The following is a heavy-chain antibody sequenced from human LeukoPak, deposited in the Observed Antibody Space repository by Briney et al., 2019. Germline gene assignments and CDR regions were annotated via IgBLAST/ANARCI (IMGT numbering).Heavy chain of an antibody. CDR3: AKDRVYSGYELDY. CDR2: ISYDGSNK. D-gene: IGHD5-12*01. CDR1: GFTFSSYG. Sequence: GGSLRLSCAASGFTFSSYGMHWVRQAPGKGLEWVAVISYDGSNKYYADSVKGRFTISRDNSKNTLYLQMNSLRAEDTSVYYCAKDRVYSGYELDYWGQGTLVTVSS. V-gene: IGHV3-30*18. J-gene: IGHJ4*02.